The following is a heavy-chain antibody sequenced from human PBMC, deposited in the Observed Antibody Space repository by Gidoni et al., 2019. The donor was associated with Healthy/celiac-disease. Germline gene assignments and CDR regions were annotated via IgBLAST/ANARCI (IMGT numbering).Heavy chain of an antibody. CDR1: GYSFTSYW. J-gene: IGHJ4*02. V-gene: IGHV5-51*01. Sequence: EVQLVQPGADVKKSGESLKIACKGYGYSFTSYWLGWVRQMPGKGLEWMVIIYPGDSDTRYSPSFQGQVTISADKSISTAYLQWSSLKASDTAMYYCARHQPGYYHFDYWGQGTLVTVSS. CDR2: IYPGDSDT. CDR3: ARHQPGYYHFDY. D-gene: IGHD4-17*01.